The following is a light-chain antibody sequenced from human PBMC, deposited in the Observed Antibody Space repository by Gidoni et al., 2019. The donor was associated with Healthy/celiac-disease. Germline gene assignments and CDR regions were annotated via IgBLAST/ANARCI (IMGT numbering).Light chain of an antibody. Sequence: QTVLTQPPSVSAAPGQKVTISCSGRSSNLGNNYVSWYQQLPGTAPTLLIDDNNKRPSGIPDRFPGSKSGPSATLGLTGLQTGDEAVYYCGTCDSCLSAGVFGGGTKLPVL. J-gene: IGLJ2*01. CDR2: DNN. CDR3: GTCDSCLSAGV. V-gene: IGLV1-51*01. CDR1: SSNLGNNY.